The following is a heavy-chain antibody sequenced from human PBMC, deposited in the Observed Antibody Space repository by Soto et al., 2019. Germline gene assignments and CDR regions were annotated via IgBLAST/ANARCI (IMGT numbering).Heavy chain of an antibody. J-gene: IGHJ6*02. Sequence: QVQLVQSGAEVKKPGASVKVSCTASGYTFTSYAMHWVRQAPGQRLEWMGGINAGNGNTKYSQKFQGRVTNTRDTSANTAYMELSSLRSEDTAVYYCASFGYNWNDGLYYYGMDVWGQGTTVTVSS. D-gene: IGHD1-1*01. CDR3: ASFGYNWNDGLYYYGMDV. CDR2: INAGNGNT. V-gene: IGHV1-3*01. CDR1: GYTFTSYA.